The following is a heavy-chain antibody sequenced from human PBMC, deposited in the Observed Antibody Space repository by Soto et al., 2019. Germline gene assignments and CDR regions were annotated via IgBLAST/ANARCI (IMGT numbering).Heavy chain of an antibody. CDR3: ARAPPEDIVVVPAAFNWFDP. CDR2: ISAYNGNT. Sequence: ASVKVSCKASGYTFTSYGISWVRQAPGQGLEWMGWISAYNGNTNYAQKLQGRVTMTTDTSTSTAYMELRSLRSDDTAVYYCARAPPEDIVVVPAAFNWFDPWGQGTLVTVSS. CDR1: GYTFTSYG. D-gene: IGHD2-2*01. J-gene: IGHJ5*02. V-gene: IGHV1-18*01.